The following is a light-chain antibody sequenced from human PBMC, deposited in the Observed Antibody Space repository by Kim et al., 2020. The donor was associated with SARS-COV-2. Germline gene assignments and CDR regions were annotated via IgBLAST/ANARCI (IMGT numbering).Light chain of an antibody. CDR3: TSYTSTDTWV. J-gene: IGLJ3*02. CDR2: DVS. V-gene: IGLV2-14*03. CDR1: SSDVGGYNY. Sequence: QSALTQPASVSGSPGQSITISCTRTSSDVGGYNYVSWYQHHPGKAPKLIIYDVSQRPSGVSNRFSGSKSGNTASLTISGLQAEDEADYYRTSYTSTDTWVFAGGTQLTVL.